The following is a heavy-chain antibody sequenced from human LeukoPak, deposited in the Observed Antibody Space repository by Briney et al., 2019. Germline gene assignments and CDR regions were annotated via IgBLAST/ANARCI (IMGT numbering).Heavy chain of an antibody. CDR1: GFTFIIYS. V-gene: IGHV3-48*01. CDR3: ARDRIWFGELLEYYFDY. Sequence: GASLTLSCAASGFTFIIYSMNWVRQAPGKGREWVSSISSSSSTIYYADAVKGRFIISRDNSKNSLYLQMNSLRAEETAVYYCARDRIWFGELLEYYFDYWGQGTLVTVSS. D-gene: IGHD3-10*01. CDR2: ISSSSSTI. J-gene: IGHJ4*02.